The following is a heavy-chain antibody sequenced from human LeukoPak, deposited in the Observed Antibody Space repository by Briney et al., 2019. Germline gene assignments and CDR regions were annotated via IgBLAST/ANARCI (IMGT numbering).Heavy chain of an antibody. CDR3: ARFPSSKRGYDFSPLYYFDY. CDR1: GFTFSSYW. Sequence: PGGSLRLSCAASGFTFSSYWMSWVRQAPGKGLEWVANIKQDGSEKYYVDSVKGRFTISRDNAKNSLYLQMNSLRAEDTAVYYCARFPSSKRGYDFSPLYYFDYWGQGTLVTVSS. CDR2: IKQDGSEK. V-gene: IGHV3-7*01. D-gene: IGHD5-12*01. J-gene: IGHJ4*02.